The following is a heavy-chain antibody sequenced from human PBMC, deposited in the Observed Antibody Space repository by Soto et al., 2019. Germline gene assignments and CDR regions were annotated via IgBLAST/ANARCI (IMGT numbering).Heavy chain of an antibody. V-gene: IGHV3-74*01. Sequence: GGSLRLSCAASGFTYSSYWMHWVRQAPGKGLVWVSRINSDGSSTTYADSVKGRFTISRDNAKNTLYLQMNSLRPDDTALYYCAASRGFDSSGYSGYYHGMDVWGQGTTVTVSS. D-gene: IGHD3-22*01. CDR2: INSDGSST. J-gene: IGHJ6*02. CDR3: AASRGFDSSGYSGYYHGMDV. CDR1: GFTYSSYW.